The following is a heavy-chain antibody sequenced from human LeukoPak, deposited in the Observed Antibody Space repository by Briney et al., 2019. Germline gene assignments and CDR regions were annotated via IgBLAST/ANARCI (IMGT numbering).Heavy chain of an antibody. CDR3: AKKNDYNTRAPIDY. CDR2: ISGSGGNT. J-gene: IGHJ4*02. CDR1: GFTFTSYA. D-gene: IGHD4-11*01. V-gene: IGHV3-23*01. Sequence: PGRSLRLSCAASGFTFTSYAMSWVRQAPGKGLEWVSTISGSGGNTYYADSVKGRFTISRDSSKNTLYLQMNSLRAEDTAVYYCAKKNDYNTRAPIDYWGQGTLVTVSS.